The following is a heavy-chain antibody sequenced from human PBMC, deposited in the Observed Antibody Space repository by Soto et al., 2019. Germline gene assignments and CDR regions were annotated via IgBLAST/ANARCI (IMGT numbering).Heavy chain of an antibody. D-gene: IGHD3-16*01. V-gene: IGHV3-23*01. CDR3: AIRLTPTVGPFDC. CDR1: GFTFSSYT. J-gene: IGHJ4*01. CDR2: INPSGATT. Sequence: GGALRLSCAASGFTFSSYTMTWALQAPGEGPEWVSIINPSGATTYYACSVKGRLTISTDNPKNTLYLQMNSLRADDTAVYYCAIRLTPTVGPFDCWGCVPLVTFSS.